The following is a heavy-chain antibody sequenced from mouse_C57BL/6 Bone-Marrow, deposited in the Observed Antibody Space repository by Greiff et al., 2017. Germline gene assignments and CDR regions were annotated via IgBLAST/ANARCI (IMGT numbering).Heavy chain of an antibody. CDR3: ARSLAY. CDR1: GYAFSSSW. Sequence: VQLQESGPELVKPGASVKISCKASGYAFSSSWMNWVKQRPGKGLEWIGRIYPGDGDTNYNGKFTGKATLTADKSSSTAYMQLSSLTSEDSAVYFCARSLAYWGQGTLVTVSA. V-gene: IGHV1-82*01. J-gene: IGHJ3*01. CDR2: IYPGDGDT.